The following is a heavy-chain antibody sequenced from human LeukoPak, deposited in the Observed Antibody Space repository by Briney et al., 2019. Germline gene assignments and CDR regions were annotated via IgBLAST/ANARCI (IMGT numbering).Heavy chain of an antibody. D-gene: IGHD3-22*01. CDR2: ISSSSSYI. J-gene: IGHJ4*02. V-gene: IGHV3-21*01. Sequence: GGSLRLSCTASGFIFSDYAMNWFRQAPGKGLEWVSSISSSSSYIYYADSVKGRFTISRDNAKNSLYLQMNSLRAEDTAVYYCARGGSSGYSWGQGTLVTVSS. CDR1: GFIFSDYA. CDR3: ARGGSSGYS.